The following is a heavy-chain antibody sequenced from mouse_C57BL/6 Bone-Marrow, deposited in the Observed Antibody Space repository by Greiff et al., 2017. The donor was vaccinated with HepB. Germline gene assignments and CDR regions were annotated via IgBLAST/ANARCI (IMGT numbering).Heavy chain of an antibody. CDR2: IDPSDSYT. CDR1: GYTFTSYW. CDR3: ARGAYYSRYAMDY. V-gene: IGHV1-59*01. J-gene: IGHJ4*01. Sequence: QVQLQQPGAELVRPGTSVKLSCKASGYTFTSYWMHWVKQRPGQGLEWTGVIDPSDSYTNYNQKFKGKATLTVDTSSSTAYMQLSSLTSEDSAVYYCARGAYYSRYAMDYWGQGTSVTVSS. D-gene: IGHD2-12*01.